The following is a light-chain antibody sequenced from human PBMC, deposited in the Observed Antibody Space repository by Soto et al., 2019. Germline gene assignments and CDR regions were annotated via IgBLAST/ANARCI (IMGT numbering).Light chain of an antibody. CDR1: SSNIGAGYD. CDR3: QSYDSSLSGPS. Sequence: QSVLTQPPSVSGAPGQRVTISCTGSSSNIGAGYDVHWYQQLPGTAPKLLIYGNNNRPSGVPDRFSGSKSGPSASLAITGLQAEDEADYYCQSYDSSLSGPSFGGGTKLTVL. CDR2: GNN. V-gene: IGLV1-40*01. J-gene: IGLJ2*01.